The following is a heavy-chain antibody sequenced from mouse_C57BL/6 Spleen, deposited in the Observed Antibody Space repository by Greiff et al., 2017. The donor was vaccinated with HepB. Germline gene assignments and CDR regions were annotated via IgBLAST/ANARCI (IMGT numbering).Heavy chain of an antibody. Sequence: VQLQQSGPELVKPGASVKISCKASGYSFTDYNLNWVKQSNGKSLEWIGVINPNYGTTSYNQKFKGKATLTVDKSSSTAYMQLNSLTSEDSAVYYCARYDYDGYYYAMDYWGQGTSVTVSS. CDR2: INPNYGTT. CDR3: ARYDYDGYYYAMDY. CDR1: GYSFTDYN. D-gene: IGHD2-4*01. V-gene: IGHV1-39*01. J-gene: IGHJ4*01.